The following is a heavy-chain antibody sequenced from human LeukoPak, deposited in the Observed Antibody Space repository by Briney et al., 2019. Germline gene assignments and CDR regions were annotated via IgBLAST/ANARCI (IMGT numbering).Heavy chain of an antibody. J-gene: IGHJ4*02. V-gene: IGHV4-31*03. CDR2: IYYSGST. Sequence: SETLSLTCTVSGGSISSGGYYWSWIRQHPGKGLEWIGHIYYSGSTYYNPSLKSRVTISVDTSKNQFSLKLSSVTAADTAVYYCARDAEYSSSFFDYWGQGTLVTVSS. CDR1: GGSISSGGYY. CDR3: ARDAEYSSSFFDY. D-gene: IGHD6-6*01.